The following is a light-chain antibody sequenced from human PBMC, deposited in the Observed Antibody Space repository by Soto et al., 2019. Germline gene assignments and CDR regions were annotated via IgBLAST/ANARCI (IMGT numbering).Light chain of an antibody. CDR3: QPYYSTPLT. CDR2: WAS. Sequence: DIVMTQSPDSLAVSLGERATINCKSSQSVLYSSNNKNYLAWYQQKPGQPPKLLIYWASTRESGVPDRFSGSGSGTDFTLTISSLQAEDVAVYYCQPYYSTPLTFGGGTNVDIK. CDR1: QSVLYSSNNKNY. V-gene: IGKV4-1*01. J-gene: IGKJ4*01.